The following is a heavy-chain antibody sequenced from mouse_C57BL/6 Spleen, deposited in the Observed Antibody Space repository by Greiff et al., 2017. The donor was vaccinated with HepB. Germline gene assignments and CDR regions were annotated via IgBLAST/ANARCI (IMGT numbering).Heavy chain of an antibody. D-gene: IGHD2-3*01. J-gene: IGHJ1*03. V-gene: IGHV1-82*01. CDR2: IYPGDGDT. CDR1: GYAFSSSW. Sequence: VKLVESGPELVKPGASVKISCKASGYAFSSSWMNWVKQRPGKGLEWIGRIYPGDGDTNYNGKFKGKATLTADKSSSTAYMQLSSLTSEDSAVYFCARYDGYYLHWYFDVWGTGTTVTVSS. CDR3: ARYDGYYLHWYFDV.